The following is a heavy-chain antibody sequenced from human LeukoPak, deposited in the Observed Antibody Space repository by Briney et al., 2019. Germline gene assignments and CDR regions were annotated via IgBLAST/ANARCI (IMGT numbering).Heavy chain of an antibody. CDR1: GGSISSYY. CDR3: ARGYYDFWSGYYKDAFDI. J-gene: IGHJ3*02. D-gene: IGHD3-3*01. V-gene: IGHV4-59*01. Sequence: PSETLSLTCTVSGGSISSYYWSWIRQPPGKGLEWIGYIYYSGSTNYNPSLKGRVTISVDTSKNQFSLKLSSVTAADTAVYYCARGYYDFWSGYYKDAFDIWAQGTMVTVSS. CDR2: IYYSGST.